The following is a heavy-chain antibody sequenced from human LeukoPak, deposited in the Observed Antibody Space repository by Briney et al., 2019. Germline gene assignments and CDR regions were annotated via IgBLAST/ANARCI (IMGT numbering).Heavy chain of an antibody. V-gene: IGHV3-64D*09. J-gene: IGHJ4*02. CDR1: GFTFSSYA. CDR3: VAVAPDIGDY. Sequence: GGSLRLSCSAAGFTFSSYAMHWVRQAPGKGLEYVSAISSNGVSTYYADSVKGRFTISRDNSQNTLYLQMSSLRAEDTAVYYCVAVAPDIGDYWGQGTLVTVSS. CDR2: ISSNGVST. D-gene: IGHD6-19*01.